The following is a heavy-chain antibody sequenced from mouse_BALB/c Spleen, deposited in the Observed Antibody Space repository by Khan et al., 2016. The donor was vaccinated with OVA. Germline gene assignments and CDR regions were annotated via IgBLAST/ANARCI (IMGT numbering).Heavy chain of an antibody. CDR2: ISSGGSYT. Sequence: EVELVESGGDLVKPAGSLTLSCAVSGFSFSTYGMSWVRQPLDKRLVGVATISSGGSYTYYPACVKGRITITRDTAKNTLYLQMSSLKSEDTAMYYCARLAYYYDSEGFAYWGQGTLVTVSA. CDR3: ARLAYYYDSEGFAY. V-gene: IGHV5-6*02. D-gene: IGHD1-1*01. J-gene: IGHJ3*01. CDR1: GFSFSTYG.